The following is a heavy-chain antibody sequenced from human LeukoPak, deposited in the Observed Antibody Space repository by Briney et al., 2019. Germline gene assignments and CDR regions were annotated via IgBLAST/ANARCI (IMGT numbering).Heavy chain of an antibody. CDR2: IKQDGSDR. D-gene: IGHD6-13*01. V-gene: IGHV3-7*01. CDR1: GFTFSNYW. J-gene: IGHJ4*02. Sequence: PGGSLRLSCAASGFTFSNYWMSWVRQAPGKGLEWVANIKQDGSDRYYVDSVKGRFTISRDNANNSLYLQVNSLRVEDTAVHYCARGLGRQQLVTPFGYWGQGTLVTVSS. CDR3: ARGLGRQQLVTPFGY.